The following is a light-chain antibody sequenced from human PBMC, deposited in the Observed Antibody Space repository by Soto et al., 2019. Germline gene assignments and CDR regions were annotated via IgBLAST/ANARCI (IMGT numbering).Light chain of an antibody. J-gene: IGKJ1*01. Sequence: EIVLTQSPDTLSLSPGERATLSCRASQSLSSNYLAWYQQKGGQAPRLLIHGASSRATGIPDRFSGSGSGTDFTLTISRLEPEDFAVYYCQQYGDSPPWTFGQGTKVEIK. CDR2: GAS. CDR3: QQYGDSPPWT. V-gene: IGKV3-20*01. CDR1: QSLSSNY.